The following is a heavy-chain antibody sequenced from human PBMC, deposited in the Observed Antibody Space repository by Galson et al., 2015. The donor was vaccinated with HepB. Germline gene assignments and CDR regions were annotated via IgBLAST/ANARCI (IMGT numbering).Heavy chain of an antibody. V-gene: IGHV1-8*01. D-gene: IGHD3-10*01. J-gene: IGHJ4*02. Sequence: SVKVSCKASGYTFTSYDINWVRQATGQGLEWMGWMNPNSGNTGYAQKFQGRVTMTRNTSISTAYMELSSLRSEDTAVYYCARDVRYYYGSGSPYYFDYWGQGTLVTVSS. CDR1: GYTFTSYD. CDR3: ARDVRYYYGSGSPYYFDY. CDR2: MNPNSGNT.